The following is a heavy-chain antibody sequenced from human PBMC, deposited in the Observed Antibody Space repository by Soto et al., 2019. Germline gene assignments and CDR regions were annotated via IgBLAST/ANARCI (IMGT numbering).Heavy chain of an antibody. D-gene: IGHD1-1*01. Sequence: SLRLSCAASGFIFSGYAMHWVRQAPGKGLEWVAVIWYDGSNKYYADSVEGRFTISRDNSKRKLHLQMNSLRAEDTAVYYCARDRGDGYNFGPLDYWGQGSLVTVSS. CDR3: ARDRGDGYNFGPLDY. J-gene: IGHJ4*02. V-gene: IGHV3-33*01. CDR1: GFIFSGYA. CDR2: IWYDGSNK.